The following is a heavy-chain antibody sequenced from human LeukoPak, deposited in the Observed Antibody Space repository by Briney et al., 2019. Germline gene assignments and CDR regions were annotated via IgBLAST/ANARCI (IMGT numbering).Heavy chain of an antibody. Sequence: SETLSLTCAVYGGSSSGYYWSWIRQPPGKGLEWIGEINHSGSTNYNPSLKSRVTISVDTSKNQFSLKLRSVTAADTAVYYCARVYYSRSYDYWYFDLWGRGTLVTVSS. CDR1: GGSSSGYY. J-gene: IGHJ2*01. CDR2: INHSGST. D-gene: IGHD6-13*01. V-gene: IGHV4-34*01. CDR3: ARVYYSRSYDYWYFDL.